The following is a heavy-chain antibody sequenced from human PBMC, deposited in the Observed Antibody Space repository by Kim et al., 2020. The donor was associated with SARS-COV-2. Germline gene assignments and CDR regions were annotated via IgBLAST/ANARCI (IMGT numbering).Heavy chain of an antibody. CDR1: GFTFSSYA. J-gene: IGHJ6*03. CDR3: AKASPGSSSRAPYYYYYMDV. D-gene: IGHD6-6*01. Sequence: GGSLRLSCAASGFTFSSYAMSWVRQAPGKGLEWVSAISGSGGSTYYADSVKGRFTISRDNSKNTLYLQMNSLRAEDTAVYYCAKASPGSSSRAPYYYYYMDVWGKGTTVTVSS. V-gene: IGHV3-23*01. CDR2: ISGSGGST.